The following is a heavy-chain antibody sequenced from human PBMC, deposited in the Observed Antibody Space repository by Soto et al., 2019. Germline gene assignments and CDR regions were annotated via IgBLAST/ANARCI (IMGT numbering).Heavy chain of an antibody. J-gene: IGHJ6*02. V-gene: IGHV1-18*01. Sequence: QVQLVQSGAEVKKPGASVKVSCKASGYTFTSYGISWVRQAPGQGLEWMGWISAYNGNTNYAQKLQGRVTMTTDTSTSTAYMERRSLRSDDTAVYYCARDWGRFGAAAGSLNYYYGMDVWGQGTTVTVSS. D-gene: IGHD6-13*01. CDR1: GYTFTSYG. CDR2: ISAYNGNT. CDR3: ARDWGRFGAAAGSLNYYYGMDV.